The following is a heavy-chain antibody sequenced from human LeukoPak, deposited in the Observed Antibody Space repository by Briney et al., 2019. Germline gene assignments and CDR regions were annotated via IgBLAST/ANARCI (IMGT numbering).Heavy chain of an antibody. Sequence: PSETLSLTCTVSGGSISSSSYYWGWIRQPPGKGLEWIGRIYYSGSTYYNPSLKSPVTTSVDTSKNQFSLKLSSVTAADTAVYYCARHDIYDSSYNWFDPWGQGTLVTVSS. CDR1: GGSISSSSYY. V-gene: IGHV4-39*01. D-gene: IGHD3-22*01. CDR3: ARHDIYDSSYNWFDP. CDR2: IYYSGST. J-gene: IGHJ5*02.